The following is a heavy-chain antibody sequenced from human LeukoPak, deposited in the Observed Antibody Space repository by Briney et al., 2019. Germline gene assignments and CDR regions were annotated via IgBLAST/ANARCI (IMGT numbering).Heavy chain of an antibody. J-gene: IGHJ4*02. V-gene: IGHV3-30*01. D-gene: IGHD3-22*01. Sequence: GGSLRPSCAAAGFTVGTYAMHSVRPPPGNGLEWGAVISYHGTNKYYADSVKGRFTISRDNSKKTVFLQMNSLRAEDTAVYYCARGMYYYDSSDIGGGYYFDYWGQGTLVTVSS. CDR2: ISYHGTNK. CDR3: ARGMYYYDSSDIGGGYYFDY. CDR1: GFTVGTYA.